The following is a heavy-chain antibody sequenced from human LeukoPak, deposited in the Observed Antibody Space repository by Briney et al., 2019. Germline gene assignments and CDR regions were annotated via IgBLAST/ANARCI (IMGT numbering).Heavy chain of an antibody. V-gene: IGHV4-4*07. CDR2: VHSGGTT. J-gene: IGHJ6*03. CDR1: GGSIIDNY. Sequence: SETLSLACTVSGGSIIDNYWAWIWQPAGHGLEWIGRVHSGGTTNDNPSFRSRVTMSVKTAKNQVSLILSSVTAEDTAVYFCARDYPAGYSRGYVHYYYYMDVWGKGTTVTVSS. CDR3: ARDYPAGYSRGYVHYYYYMDV. D-gene: IGHD6-25*01.